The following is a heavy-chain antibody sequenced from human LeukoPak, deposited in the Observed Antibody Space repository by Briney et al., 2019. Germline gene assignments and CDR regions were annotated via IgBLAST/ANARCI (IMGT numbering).Heavy chain of an antibody. Sequence: PGGSLRLSCAASGFTFRSYSMNWVRQAPGKGLEWVSVIYSGGSTYYTDSVKGRFTISRDNSKNTLYLQMNSLRAEDTAVYYCARSGSSSVSYYYGMDVWGQGTTVTVSS. J-gene: IGHJ6*02. V-gene: IGHV3-66*01. CDR3: ARSGSSSVSYYYGMDV. CDR1: GFTFRSYS. D-gene: IGHD6-6*01. CDR2: IYSGGST.